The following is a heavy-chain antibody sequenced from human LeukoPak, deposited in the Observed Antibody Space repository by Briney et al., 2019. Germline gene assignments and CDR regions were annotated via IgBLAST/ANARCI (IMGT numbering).Heavy chain of an antibody. J-gene: IGHJ4*02. D-gene: IGHD3-10*01. Sequence: ASVKVSCRASGYTFTGYWMHWVRQAPGQGLEWMGWINPDSDDTKFAQKFQGRVTMTRNTSISTAYMELSSLRSEDTAVYYCARKYGSGSWQYYFDYWGQGTLVTVSS. CDR3: ARKYGSGSWQYYFDY. V-gene: IGHV1-2*02. CDR2: INPDSDDT. CDR1: GYTFTGYW.